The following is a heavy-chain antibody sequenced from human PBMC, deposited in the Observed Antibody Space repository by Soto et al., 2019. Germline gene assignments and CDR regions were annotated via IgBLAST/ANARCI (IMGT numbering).Heavy chain of an antibody. Sequence: SVKGSCKASGYTFTSYGSSWVRQAPGQGLEWMGGIIPIFGTADYAQKFQGRVTITADESTSTAYMELSSLRSEDTAVYYCASLIAAAGPPHSPRYYYGMDVWGQGTTVTVSS. CDR2: IIPIFGTA. CDR3: ASLIAAAGPPHSPRYYYGMDV. V-gene: IGHV1-69*13. D-gene: IGHD6-13*01. J-gene: IGHJ6*02. CDR1: GYTFTSYG.